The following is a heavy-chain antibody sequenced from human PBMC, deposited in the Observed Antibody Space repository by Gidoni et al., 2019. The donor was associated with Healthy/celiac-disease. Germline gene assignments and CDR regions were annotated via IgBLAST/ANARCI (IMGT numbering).Heavy chain of an antibody. CDR3: ARGLGGYSSSWRYYFDY. D-gene: IGHD6-13*01. CDR1: GGSFSGYY. V-gene: IGHV4-34*01. Sequence: KPSETLSLTCAVYGGSFSGYYWSWIRQPPGKGLEWIGEINHSGSTNYNPSLKSRVTISVDTSKNQFSLKLSSVTAADTAVYYCARGLGGYSSSWRYYFDYWGQGTLVTVSS. CDR2: INHSGST. J-gene: IGHJ4*02.